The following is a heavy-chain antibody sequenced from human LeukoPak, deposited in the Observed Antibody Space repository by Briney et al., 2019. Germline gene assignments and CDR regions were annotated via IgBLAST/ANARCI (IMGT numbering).Heavy chain of an antibody. CDR1: GFTFSSYS. D-gene: IGHD2-15*01. V-gene: IGHV3-21*04. Sequence: GGSLRLSCAASGFTFSSYSMNWVRQAPGKGLEWVSSISSSSSYIYYADSVKGRFTISRDNSKNTLYLQMNSLRAEDTAVYYCARLLPNGRDYWGQGTLVTVSS. CDR3: ARLLPNGRDY. J-gene: IGHJ4*02. CDR2: ISSSSSYI.